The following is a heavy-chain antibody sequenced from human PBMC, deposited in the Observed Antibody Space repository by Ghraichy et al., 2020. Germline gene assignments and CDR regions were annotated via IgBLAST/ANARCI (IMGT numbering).Heavy chain of an antibody. J-gene: IGHJ4*02. D-gene: IGHD6-13*01. CDR2: IYYSGST. Sequence: LSLTCTVSGGSISSYYWSWIRQPPGKGLEWIGYIYYSGSTNYNPSLKSRVTISVDTSKNQFSLKLTSVTAADTAVYYCARHNSSTWFYFDYWGQGTLVTVSS. CDR1: GGSISSYY. CDR3: ARHNSSTWFYFDY. V-gene: IGHV4-59*01.